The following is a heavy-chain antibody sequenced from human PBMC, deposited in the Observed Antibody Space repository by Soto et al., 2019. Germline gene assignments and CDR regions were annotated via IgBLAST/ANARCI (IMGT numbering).Heavy chain of an antibody. CDR3: TGMGGATQFLGHVLDV. Sequence: QVQLVESGGGVVQPGRSLRLSCAASGFTFSSYGMHWVRQAPGKGLEWVAVISYDGSNKYYADSAKGRVTISRDNSKNTLSLQMTSLSVDVKIVYYCTGMGGATQFLGHVLDVWGQGTTVTVSS. CDR2: ISYDGSNK. J-gene: IGHJ6*02. D-gene: IGHD1-26*01. CDR1: GFTFSSYG. V-gene: IGHV3-30*03.